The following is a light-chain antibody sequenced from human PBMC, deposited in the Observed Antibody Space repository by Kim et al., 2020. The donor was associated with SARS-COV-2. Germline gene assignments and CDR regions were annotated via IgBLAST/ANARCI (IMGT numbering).Light chain of an antibody. CDR1: QNINRY. V-gene: IGKV1-39*01. CDR2: TAS. J-gene: IGKJ2*01. CDR3: QQTYRSPPT. Sequence: ATVGDRVTITCRASQNINRYLNWYQQKPGKVPKLLISTASTLQTGVPSRFSGSGSGTDFTLTINSLQPEDFATYYCQQTYRSPPTFGQGTKLEI.